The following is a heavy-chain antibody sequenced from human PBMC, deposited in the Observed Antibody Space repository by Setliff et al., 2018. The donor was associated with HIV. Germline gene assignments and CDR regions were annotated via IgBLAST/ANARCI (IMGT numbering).Heavy chain of an antibody. CDR3: ARGNYYDSSVWVGPDV. D-gene: IGHD3-22*01. Sequence: ASVKVSCKAFGYTFTDHHIHWMRQAPGHGLEWIGIVNPLLGLTSHSQKLQGRVTLTWDTSTSTAYMELSSLRSEDTAVYYCARGNYYDSSVWVGPDVWGKGTTVTVSS. V-gene: IGHV1-46*04. J-gene: IGHJ6*04. CDR2: VNPLLGLT. CDR1: GYTFTDHH.